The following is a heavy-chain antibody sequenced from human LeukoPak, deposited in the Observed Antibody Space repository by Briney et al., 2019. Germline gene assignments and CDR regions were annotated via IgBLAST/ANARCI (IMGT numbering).Heavy chain of an antibody. CDR2: ISCTGGNT. D-gene: IGHD2-2*02. J-gene: IGHJ6*02. V-gene: IGHV3-23*01. CDR1: GFTFDSYA. CDR3: GKARESSSSTSCYRNGMDV. Sequence: GRSLRLSCAASGFTFDSYAMYWVRQAPGKGLEWVSGISCTGGNTYYADSVKGRFTISRDNSKNSLYLQMNSLRAEDTAVYYCGKARESSSSTSCYRNGMDVWGQGTTVTVSS.